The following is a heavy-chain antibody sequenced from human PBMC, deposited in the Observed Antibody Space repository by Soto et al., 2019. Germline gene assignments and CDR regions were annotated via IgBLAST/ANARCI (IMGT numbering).Heavy chain of an antibody. Sequence: PSETLSLTCTVSGGSLSSYYWSWIRQPPGKGLEWIGYIYYSGSTNYNPSLKSRVTISVDTSENQFSLKLSSVTAADTAVYYCARLTFVLRYFDAARGMDVWGEGTTVTVSS. CDR1: GGSLSSYY. CDR2: IYYSGST. CDR3: ARLTFVLRYFDAARGMDV. V-gene: IGHV4-59*01. J-gene: IGHJ6*04. D-gene: IGHD3-9*01.